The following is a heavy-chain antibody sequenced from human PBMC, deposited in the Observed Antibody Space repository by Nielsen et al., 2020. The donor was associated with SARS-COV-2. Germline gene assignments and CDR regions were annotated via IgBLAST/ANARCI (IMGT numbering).Heavy chain of an antibody. J-gene: IGHJ3*01. CDR1: GFNFSTYW. Sequence: GGSLRLSCAASGFNFSTYWMSWVRQAPGKGLEWVADIKPDGSEKFYVDSVKGRFTISRDNAKNSMSLQMNSLRVEDTAVYYCARDWSRAFDVWGQGTMVTVSS. CDR3: ARDWSRAFDV. CDR2: IKPDGSEK. V-gene: IGHV3-7*01.